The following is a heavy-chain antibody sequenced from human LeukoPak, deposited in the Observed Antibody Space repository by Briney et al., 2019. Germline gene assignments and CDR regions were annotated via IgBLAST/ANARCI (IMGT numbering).Heavy chain of an antibody. CDR2: IVVGSGNT. CDR1: GFTFTSSA. D-gene: IGHD6-19*01. J-gene: IGHJ6*04. Sequence: GASVKVSCKASGFTFTSSAVQWVRQARGQRLGWIGWIVVGSGNTNYAQKFQERVTITRDMSTSTAYMELSSLRSEDTAVYYCAAGGWYYYGMDVWGKGTTVTVSS. V-gene: IGHV1-58*01. CDR3: AAGGWYYYGMDV.